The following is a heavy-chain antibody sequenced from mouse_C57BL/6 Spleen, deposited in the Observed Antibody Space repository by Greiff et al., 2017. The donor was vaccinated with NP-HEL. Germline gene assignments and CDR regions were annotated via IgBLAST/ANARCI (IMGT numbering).Heavy chain of an antibody. CDR1: GFNIKDDY. Sequence: EVKLQQSGAELVRPGASVKLSCTASGFNIKDDYMHWVKQRPEQGLEWIGWIDPENGDTEYASKFQGKATITADTSSNTAYLQLSSLTSEDTAVYYCTRSNYFDYWGQGTTLTVSS. V-gene: IGHV14-4*01. D-gene: IGHD1-1*01. J-gene: IGHJ2*01. CDR3: TRSNYFDY. CDR2: IDPENGDT.